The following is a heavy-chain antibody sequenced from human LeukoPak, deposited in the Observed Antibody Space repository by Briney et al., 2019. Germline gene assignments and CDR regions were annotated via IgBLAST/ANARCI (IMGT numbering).Heavy chain of an antibody. D-gene: IGHD3-10*01. CDR1: GASISSGTYF. Sequence: PSETLSLTCTVAGASISSGTYFWGWIRQPPGKGLEWIGSIFYSGNTHYNPSLESRASISVDTSKNQFSLKLSSVTAADTAFYYCARHLIRGLTDIWFDPWGQRTLVTVSS. CDR2: IFYSGNT. CDR3: ARHLIRGLTDIWFDP. J-gene: IGHJ5*02. V-gene: IGHV4-39*01.